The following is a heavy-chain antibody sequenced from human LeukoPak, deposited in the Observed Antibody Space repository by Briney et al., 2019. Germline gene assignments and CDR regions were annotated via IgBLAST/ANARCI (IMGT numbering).Heavy chain of an antibody. D-gene: IGHD6-19*01. CDR2: ISYDGSNK. CDR3: ARDRLAVAGQGDYFDY. Sequence: GPLRLSCAASGFTFSSYAMHWVRPAPGKGLEWVAVISYDGSNKYYADSVKGRFTISRDNSKNTLYLQMNSLRAEDTAVYYCARDRLAVAGQGDYFDYWGQGTLVTVSS. V-gene: IGHV3-30*04. CDR1: GFTFSSYA. J-gene: IGHJ4*02.